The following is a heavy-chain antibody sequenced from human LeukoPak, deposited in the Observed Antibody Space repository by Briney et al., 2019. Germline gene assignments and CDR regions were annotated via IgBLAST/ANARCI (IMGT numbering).Heavy chain of an antibody. J-gene: IGHJ6*04. Sequence: PSETLSLTCTVSGGSISSYYWSWIRQPAGKGLEWIGRTYTSGSTNYNPSLKSRVTMSVDTSKNQFSLKLSSVTAADTAVYYCAREEYYGSGGRTSSDVWGKGTTVTVSS. D-gene: IGHD3-10*01. CDR3: AREEYYGSGGRTSSDV. CDR2: TYTSGST. CDR1: GGSISSYY. V-gene: IGHV4-4*07.